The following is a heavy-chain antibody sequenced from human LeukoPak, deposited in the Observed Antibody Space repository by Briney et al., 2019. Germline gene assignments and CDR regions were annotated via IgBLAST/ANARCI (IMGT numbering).Heavy chain of an antibody. CDR1: GVTFSSYS. CDR3: ARGRWSYDY. D-gene: IGHD1-26*01. Sequence: GGSLRLSCAASGVTFSSYSMNWVRQAPGKGLEWVSYISSSSSTIYYADSVKGRFTISRDNAKISLYLQMNSQRAEDTAVYYCARGRWSYDYWGQGTLVTVSS. CDR2: ISSSSSTI. V-gene: IGHV3-48*04. J-gene: IGHJ4*02.